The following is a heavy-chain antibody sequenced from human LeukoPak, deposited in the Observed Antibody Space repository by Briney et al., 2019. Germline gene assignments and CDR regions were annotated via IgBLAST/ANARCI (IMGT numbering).Heavy chain of an antibody. J-gene: IGHJ4*02. Sequence: GGSLRLSCAASGFTFSTYTMNWVRQAPGKGLEWVSYISSSSTYIYYADSVKGRFTISRDNAKNSLYPQMNNLRAEDTAMYYCARDGDYGGTDFDSWGQGTLVTVSS. CDR3: ARDGDYGGTDFDS. D-gene: IGHD4-23*01. V-gene: IGHV3-21*01. CDR2: ISSSSTYI. CDR1: GFTFSTYT.